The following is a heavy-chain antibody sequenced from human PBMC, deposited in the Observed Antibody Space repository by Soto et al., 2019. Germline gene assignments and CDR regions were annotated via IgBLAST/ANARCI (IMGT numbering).Heavy chain of an antibody. CDR3: AKDRSTYSSSSVDY. Sequence: EVQLWESGGGLVQPGGSLGLSCAASGFTFSSYAMNWVRQAPGKGLEWVSGIGGSGDRRNYADTVKGRFTISRDNSKNTLYLQMSSLRAEDTAVYYCAKDRSTYSSSSVDYWGQGTLVTVSS. CDR2: IGGSGDRR. V-gene: IGHV3-23*01. J-gene: IGHJ4*02. CDR1: GFTFSSYA. D-gene: IGHD6-6*01.